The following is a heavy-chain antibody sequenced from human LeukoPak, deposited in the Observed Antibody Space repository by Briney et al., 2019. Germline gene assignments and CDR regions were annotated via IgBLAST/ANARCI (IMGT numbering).Heavy chain of an antibody. CDR1: GFSMSVYW. V-gene: IGHV3-30*03. CDR3: ARDDILTGYSH. CDR2: ISYDGSNK. J-gene: IGHJ4*02. D-gene: IGHD3-9*01. Sequence: GGSLRLSCEASGFSMSVYWMSWVRQAPGKGLEWVAVISYDGSNKYYADSVKGRFTISRDNSKNTLYLQMNSLRAEDTAVYYCARDDILTGYSHWGQGTLVTVSS.